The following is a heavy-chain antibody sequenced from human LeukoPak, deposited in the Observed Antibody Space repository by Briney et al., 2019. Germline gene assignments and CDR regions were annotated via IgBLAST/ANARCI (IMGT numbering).Heavy chain of an antibody. CDR3: GGGGFYDILTGHYNGFFWSAP. D-gene: IGHD3-9*01. J-gene: IGHJ5*02. Sequence: GESLKISCKGSGYTFTNYWIGWVRQIPGEGLEWMGIIFPGDSDTKYNPSFQGQITISVDKSIRTAYLQWGSLKASDTAMYYCGGGGFYDILTGHYNGFFWSAPWAQETLVTVSS. CDR2: IFPGDSDT. CDR1: GYTFTNYW. V-gene: IGHV5-51*01.